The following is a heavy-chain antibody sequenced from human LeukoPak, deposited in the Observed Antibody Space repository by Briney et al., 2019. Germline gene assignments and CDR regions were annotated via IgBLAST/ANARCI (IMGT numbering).Heavy chain of an antibody. V-gene: IGHV4-59*12. D-gene: IGHD6-19*01. CDR1: GGSISSYY. Sequence: SETLSLTCTVSGGSISSYYWSWIRQPPGKGLEWIGYIYYSGSTNYNPSLKSRVTISVDTSKNQFSLKLSSVTAADTAIYYCARLRSGGQVAGVYFDSWGQGTLVTVSS. CDR2: IYYSGST. J-gene: IGHJ4*02. CDR3: ARLRSGGQVAGVYFDS.